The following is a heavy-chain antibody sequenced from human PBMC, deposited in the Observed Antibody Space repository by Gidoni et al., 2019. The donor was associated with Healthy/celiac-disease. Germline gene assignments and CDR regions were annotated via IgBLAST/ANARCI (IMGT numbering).Heavy chain of an antibody. D-gene: IGHD3-3*01. V-gene: IGHV4-34*01. J-gene: IGHJ4*02. CDR1: GGSFSGYY. CDR3: ARGFWRFWSGIGGDFDY. Sequence: QVQLQQWGAGLLKPSETLSLTCAVYGGSFSGYYWSWIRQPPGKGLEWIGEINHSGSTNYNPSLKSRVTISVDTSKNQFSLKLSSVTAADTAVYYCARGFWRFWSGIGGDFDYWGQGTLVTVSS. CDR2: INHSGST.